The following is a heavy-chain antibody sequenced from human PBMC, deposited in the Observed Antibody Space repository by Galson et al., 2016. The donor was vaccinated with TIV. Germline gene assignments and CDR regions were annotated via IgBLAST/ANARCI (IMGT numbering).Heavy chain of an antibody. D-gene: IGHD1-26*01. V-gene: IGHV3-9*01. CDR1: GFRFDDYV. CDR3: SRGILGVHTVAFDV. Sequence: LRLSCAASGFRFDDYVMHWVRQAPGKGLEWVSGMTWNGDEIGYADSVRGRFTISRDSATNSLYLEMNSLRPEDTALYFCSRGILGVHTVAFDVWGQGTMVTVS. CDR2: MTWNGDEI. J-gene: IGHJ3*01.